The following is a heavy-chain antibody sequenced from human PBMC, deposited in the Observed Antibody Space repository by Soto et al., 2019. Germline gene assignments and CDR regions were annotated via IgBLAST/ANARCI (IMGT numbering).Heavy chain of an antibody. CDR2: ISYSGNT. J-gene: IGHJ4*02. V-gene: IGHV4-59*01. D-gene: IGHD2-8*01. CDR3: ARAPMVLSRYYFDS. Sequence: PSETLSLTCTVSGGSISNFYCSWIRQPPGKGLEWIGYISYSGNTNYNPSLKSRVSISVDTSKNQLSLNLTSVAAAYTVVDYCARAPMVLSRYYFDSWGQGTPVTVSS. CDR1: GGSISNFY.